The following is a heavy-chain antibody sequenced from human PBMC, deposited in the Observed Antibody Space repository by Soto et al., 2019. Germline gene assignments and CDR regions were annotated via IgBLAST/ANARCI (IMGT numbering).Heavy chain of an antibody. D-gene: IGHD3-3*01. V-gene: IGHV4-4*02. Sequence: LSLTCAVSGGSISSSNWWSWARQPPGKGLEWIGEIYHSGSTNYNPSLKSRVTISVDKSKNQFSLKLSSVTAADTAVYYCAGARIKIFGVVMPFDYWGQGTLVTVSS. J-gene: IGHJ4*02. CDR3: AGARIKIFGVVMPFDY. CDR2: IYHSGST. CDR1: GGSISSSNW.